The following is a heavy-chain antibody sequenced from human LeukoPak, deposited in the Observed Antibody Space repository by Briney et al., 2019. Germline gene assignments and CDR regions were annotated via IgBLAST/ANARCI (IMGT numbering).Heavy chain of an antibody. D-gene: IGHD3-10*01. V-gene: IGHV1-69*13. CDR2: INPIFNIL. J-gene: IGHJ4*02. Sequence: SVKVSCKASEGTFGGYSIDWVRQAPGQGLDWVGGINPIFNILYYAQNFQGRVTITADESTNTAYLELDSLKHDTAVYYGAAGRRLGELFFDYWGQGTLVTVSS. CDR3: AAGRRLGELFFDY. CDR1: EGTFGGYS.